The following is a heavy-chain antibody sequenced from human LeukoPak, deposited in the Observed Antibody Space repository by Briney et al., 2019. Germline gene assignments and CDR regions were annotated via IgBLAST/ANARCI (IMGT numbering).Heavy chain of an antibody. CDR2: VSPNGTDI. Sequence: GGSLRLSCAASGFIFSDYYMSWIRQSPGKGLEWISYVSPNGTDIYSIDSVRGRFIISRDNAKNSLSLQMYSLGVEDTAVYYCASGSSSVGYWGQGTLVTVSS. J-gene: IGHJ4*02. CDR1: GFIFSDYY. D-gene: IGHD6-6*01. V-gene: IGHV3-11*01. CDR3: ASGSSSVGY.